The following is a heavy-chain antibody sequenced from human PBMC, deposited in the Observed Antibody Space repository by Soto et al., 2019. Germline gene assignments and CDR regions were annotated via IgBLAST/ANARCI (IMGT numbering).Heavy chain of an antibody. CDR1: GYTFTSYG. D-gene: IGHD4-17*01. CDR2: MNPNSGNT. Sequence: ASVKVSCKASGYTFTSYGINWVRQATGQGLEWMGWMNPNSGNTGYAQKFQGRVTMTRNTSISTAYMELRSLRSDDSAVYYCARDPTTVTTGYYYRVDVWGQGTTVTVSS. CDR3: ARDPTTVTTGYYYRVDV. J-gene: IGHJ6*02. V-gene: IGHV1-8*01.